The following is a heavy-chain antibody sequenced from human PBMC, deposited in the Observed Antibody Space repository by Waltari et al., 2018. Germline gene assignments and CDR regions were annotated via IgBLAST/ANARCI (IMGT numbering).Heavy chain of an antibody. CDR2: IIPIFGTA. D-gene: IGHD3-22*01. CDR3: AREGPYYYDSSGYYYGWYFDL. CDR1: GGTFSSYA. J-gene: IGHJ2*01. V-gene: IGHV1-69*13. Sequence: QVQLVQSGAEVKKPGSSVKVSCKASGGTFSSYAISWVRQAPGHGLEWMGRIIPIFGTANYAQKFLGRVTITAYKSTSTAYMELSSLRSEDTAVYYCAREGPYYYDSSGYYYGWYFDLWGRGTLVTVSS.